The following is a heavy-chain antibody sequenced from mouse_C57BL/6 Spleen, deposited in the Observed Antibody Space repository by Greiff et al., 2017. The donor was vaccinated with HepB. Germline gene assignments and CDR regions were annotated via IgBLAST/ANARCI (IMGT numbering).Heavy chain of an antibody. D-gene: IGHD3-1*01. J-gene: IGHJ2*01. Sequence: EVQVVESGGGLVQPKGSLKLSCAASGFSFNTYAMNWVRQAPGKGLEWVARIRSKSNNYATYYADSVKDRFTISRDDSESMLYLQMNNLKTEDTAMYYCVRQRASDYFDYWGQGTTLTVSS. CDR1: GFSFNTYA. V-gene: IGHV10-1*01. CDR3: VRQRASDYFDY. CDR2: IRSKSNNYAT.